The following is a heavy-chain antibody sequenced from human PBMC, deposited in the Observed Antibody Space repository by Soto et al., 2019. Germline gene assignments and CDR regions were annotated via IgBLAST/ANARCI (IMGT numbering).Heavy chain of an antibody. D-gene: IGHD3-22*01. CDR3: ARDSQWLGGLLNWFDP. Sequence: SEKVSCKASGGTFSSYAISWVRQAPGQGLEWMGGIIPIFGTANYAQKFQGRVTITADESTSTAYMELSSLRSENTAVYYCARDSQWLGGLLNWFDPWGQGTLVTVSS. V-gene: IGHV1-69*13. J-gene: IGHJ5*02. CDR1: GGTFSSYA. CDR2: IIPIFGTA.